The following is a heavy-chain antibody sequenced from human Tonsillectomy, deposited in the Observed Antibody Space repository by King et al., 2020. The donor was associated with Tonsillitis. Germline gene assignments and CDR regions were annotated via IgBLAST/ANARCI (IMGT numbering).Heavy chain of an antibody. CDR2: ISWNSGSI. J-gene: IGHJ4*02. Sequence: VQLVESGGGLVQPGRSLRLSCAASGFTFDDYAMHWVRQAPGKGQEWVSGISWNSGSIGYADSVKGRFTISRDNAKNSLYLQMNSLRAEDTALYYCAKDMTYSYGFSPFDYWGQGTLVTVSS. D-gene: IGHD5-18*01. CDR1: GFTFDDYA. V-gene: IGHV3-9*01. CDR3: AKDMTYSYGFSPFDY.